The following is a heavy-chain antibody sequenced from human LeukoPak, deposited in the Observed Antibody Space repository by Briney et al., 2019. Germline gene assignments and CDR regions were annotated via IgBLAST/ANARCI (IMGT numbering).Heavy chain of an antibody. V-gene: IGHV3-33*08. CDR3: ARDLRLSSGYLLYYFDS. CDR1: GFTFSSYG. D-gene: IGHD3-22*01. Sequence: PGGSLRLSCAASGFTFSSYGMHWVRQAPGKGLEWEAVIWFDGSHQSYADSVKGRFTIPRDNSKNTLSLQMNSLRAEDTAMYYCARDLRLSSGYLLYYFDSWGQGTLVTVSS. J-gene: IGHJ4*02. CDR2: IWFDGSHQ.